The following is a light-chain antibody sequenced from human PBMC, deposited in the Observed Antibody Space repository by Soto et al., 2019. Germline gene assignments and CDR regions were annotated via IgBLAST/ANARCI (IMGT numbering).Light chain of an antibody. J-gene: IGKJ3*01. CDR3: QQYCSSPVFT. Sequence: EIVLTQSPGTLYLSPGERATLSCRASQSVSSSYLAWYQQKPGQAPRLLIYSASSRATGIPDRFSGSGSGTAFTLTISRLEPEDFAVYYCQQYCSSPVFTFGPGTKVDIK. CDR1: QSVSSSY. CDR2: SAS. V-gene: IGKV3-20*01.